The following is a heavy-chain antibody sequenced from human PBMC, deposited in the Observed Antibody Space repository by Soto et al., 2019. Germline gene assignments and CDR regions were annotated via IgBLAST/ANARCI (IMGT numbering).Heavy chain of an antibody. V-gene: IGHV1-24*01. D-gene: IGHD2-15*01. CDR3: AHRPSYCSGGSCYSGFDY. Sequence: ASVKVSCKVSGYTLTELSMHWVRQAPGKGLEWMGGFDPEDGETIYAQKFQGRVTMTEDTSTDTAYMELSSLRSVDTATYYCAHRPSYCSGGSCYSGFDYWGQGTLVTVSS. CDR1: GYTLTELS. CDR2: FDPEDGET. J-gene: IGHJ4*02.